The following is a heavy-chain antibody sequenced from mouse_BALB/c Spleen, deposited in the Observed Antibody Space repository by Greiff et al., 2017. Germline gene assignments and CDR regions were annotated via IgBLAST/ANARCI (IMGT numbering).Heavy chain of an antibody. J-gene: IGHJ4*01. Sequence: QVQLQQSGAELVKPGASVMLSCKISGYTFTSYCIQWVQQRPGQGLGWIGEIFPGTGTTYYNEKFKGKATLTIDTSYSTAYRQLSSLTSEDSAVYICARLTKTARATEDAMDYWGQGTSVTVSS. V-gene: IGHV1S132*01. CDR3: ARLTKTARATEDAMDY. CDR2: IFPGTGTT. CDR1: GYTFTSYC. D-gene: IGHD3-2*01.